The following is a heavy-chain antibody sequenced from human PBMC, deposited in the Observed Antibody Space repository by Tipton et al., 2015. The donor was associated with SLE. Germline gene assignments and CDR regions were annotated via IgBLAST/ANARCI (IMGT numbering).Heavy chain of an antibody. J-gene: IGHJ6*03. V-gene: IGHV4-39*07. CDR3: ARVLTVVPAANVYMDV. Sequence: TLSLTCTVSGGSISSSSYYWGWIRQPPGKGLEWIGSIYYSGSTNYNPSLKSRVTISVDTSKNQFSLKLSSVTAADTAVYYCARVLTVVPAANVYMDVWGKGTTVTVSS. D-gene: IGHD2-2*01. CDR1: GGSISSSSYY. CDR2: IYYSGST.